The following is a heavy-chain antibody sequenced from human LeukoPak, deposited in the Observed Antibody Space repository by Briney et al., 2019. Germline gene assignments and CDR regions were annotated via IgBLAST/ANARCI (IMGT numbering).Heavy chain of an antibody. CDR3: AKGPRYYGSGSYPPSYFDY. J-gene: IGHJ4*02. CDR1: GFTVSSNY. CDR2: IYSGGST. Sequence: GGSLRLSCAASGFTVSSNYMSWVRQAPGKGLEWVSVIYSGGSTYYADSVKGRFTISRDNSKNTLYLQMNSLRAEDTAVYYCAKGPRYYGSGSYPPSYFDYWGQGTLVTVSS. V-gene: IGHV3-53*01. D-gene: IGHD3-10*01.